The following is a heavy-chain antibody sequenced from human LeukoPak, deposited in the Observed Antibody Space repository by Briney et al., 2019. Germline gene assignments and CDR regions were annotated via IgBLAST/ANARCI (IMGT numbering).Heavy chain of an antibody. V-gene: IGHV4-59*01. CDR1: GGSTSSYY. Sequence: SETLSLTCTVSGGSTSSYYWSWIRQPPGKGLEWIGYIYYSGSTNYNPSLKSRVTISVDTSKNQFSLKLSSVTAADTAVYYCARGPSDAFDIWGQGTMVTVSS. J-gene: IGHJ3*02. CDR3: ARGPSDAFDI. CDR2: IYYSGST.